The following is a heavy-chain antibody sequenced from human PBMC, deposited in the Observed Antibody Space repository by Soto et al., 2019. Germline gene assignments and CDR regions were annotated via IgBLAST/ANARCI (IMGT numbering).Heavy chain of an antibody. Sequence: PGGSLRLSCAASGFTFSSYAMSWVRQAPGKGLEWVSAISGSGGSTYYADSVKGRFTISRDNSKNTLYLQMNSLRAEDTAVYYCANPIRWLQSSGDTMDVWGQGTTVTVSS. D-gene: IGHD5-12*01. J-gene: IGHJ6*02. V-gene: IGHV3-23*01. CDR2: ISGSGGST. CDR3: ANPIRWLQSSGDTMDV. CDR1: GFTFSSYA.